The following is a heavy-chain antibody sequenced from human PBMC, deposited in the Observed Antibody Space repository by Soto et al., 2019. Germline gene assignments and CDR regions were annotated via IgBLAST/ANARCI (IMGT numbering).Heavy chain of an antibody. J-gene: IGHJ4*02. CDR2: ISYDGSNK. Sequence: GGSLRLSCAASGFTFSSYGMHWVRQAPGKGLEWVAVISYDGSNKYYAESLKDRFTISRDTSKNTAYLQMNSLRAEDTAVYYCAKDPFDCSGGSCYPYYFDYWGQGTLVTVSS. D-gene: IGHD2-15*01. V-gene: IGHV3-30*18. CDR1: GFTFSSYG. CDR3: AKDPFDCSGGSCYPYYFDY.